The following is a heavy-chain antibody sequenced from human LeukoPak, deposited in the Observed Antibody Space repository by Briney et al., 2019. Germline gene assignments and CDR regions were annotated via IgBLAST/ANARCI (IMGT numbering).Heavy chain of an antibody. Sequence: GASVKVSCKVSGYTLTKLSMHWVRQAPGKGLEWMGGFHPEDGETIYAQKFQGRVTMTEDTSTDTAYMELSSLRSEDTAVYYCATFPPVPAAIAFYFDYWGQGTLVTVSS. J-gene: IGHJ4*02. V-gene: IGHV1-24*01. CDR3: ATFPPVPAAIAFYFDY. D-gene: IGHD2-2*01. CDR1: GYTLTKLS. CDR2: FHPEDGET.